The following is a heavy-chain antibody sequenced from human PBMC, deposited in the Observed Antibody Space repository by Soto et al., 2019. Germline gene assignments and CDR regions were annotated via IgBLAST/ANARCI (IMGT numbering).Heavy chain of an antibody. D-gene: IGHD5-12*01. CDR2: INPNGGVT. Sequence: QVQLVQSGAEVRKPGASVTVSCRSSGDSFNDYYIHWVRQAPGQGFEWMGWINPNGGVTKYAKKFQGWVSMTRDTCIRTVYMQLSRLRSDDTAVYYCARESGGATATLDYYYFYMDVWGTGTTVTVSS. CDR3: ARESGGATATLDYYYFYMDV. V-gene: IGHV1-2*04. CDR1: GDSFNDYY. J-gene: IGHJ6*03.